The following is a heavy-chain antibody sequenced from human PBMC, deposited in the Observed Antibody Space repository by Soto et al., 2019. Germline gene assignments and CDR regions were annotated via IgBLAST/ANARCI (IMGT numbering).Heavy chain of an antibody. CDR1: GYIFSSYG. CDR3: AGIADCSITTCSVPSRFHIRGYYYYYGLDV. CDR2: ISGYDGNT. V-gene: IGHV1-18*01. D-gene: IGHD2-2*01. Sequence: QVRLVQSAAEVKKPGASVKVSCKASGYIFSSYGITWVRQAPGHGLEWMGWISGYDGNTHLTQKLQGRVTMTIDTPANTAFMELSSLRSDATAVYSCAGIADCSITTCSVPSRFHIRGYYYYYGLDVWGQGTTVAVSS. J-gene: IGHJ6*02.